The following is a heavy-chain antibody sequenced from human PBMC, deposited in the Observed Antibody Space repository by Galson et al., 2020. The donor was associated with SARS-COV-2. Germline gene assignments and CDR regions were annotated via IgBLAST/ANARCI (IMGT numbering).Heavy chain of an antibody. V-gene: IGHV3-30*18. CDR2: ISYDGSNK. Sequence: GGSLRLSCAASGFTFSSYGMHWFRQAPGKGLEWVAVISYDGSNKYYADSVKGRFTISRDNSKNTLYLQMNSLRAEDTAVYYCAKGESGSYFTHFDYWGQGTLVTVSS. CDR3: AKGESGSYFTHFDY. J-gene: IGHJ4*02. D-gene: IGHD1-26*01. CDR1: GFTFSSYG.